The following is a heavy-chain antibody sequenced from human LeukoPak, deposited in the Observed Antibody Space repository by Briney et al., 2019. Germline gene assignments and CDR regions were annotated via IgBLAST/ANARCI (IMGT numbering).Heavy chain of an antibody. Sequence: SETLSLTCTVSGGSISSSSYYWGWIRQPPGKGLEWIGSIYYSGSTYYNPSLKSRVTISVATSKNQFSLKLNSVTAADTAVYYCASGDYDILTGYENAFDIWGQGTMVTVSS. CDR2: IYYSGST. CDR1: GGSISSSSYY. D-gene: IGHD3-9*01. J-gene: IGHJ3*02. CDR3: ASGDYDILTGYENAFDI. V-gene: IGHV4-39*07.